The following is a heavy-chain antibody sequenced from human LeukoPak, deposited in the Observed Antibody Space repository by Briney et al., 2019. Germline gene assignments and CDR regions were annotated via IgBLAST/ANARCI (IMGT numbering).Heavy chain of an antibody. V-gene: IGHV6-1*01. Sequence: SQTLSLTCAVSGDSVLSNSSWNWIRQSPSRGLEWLGRTYYRSNWYNDYGVSVKSRININPDTSKNLFSLQLSSVTPEDTAAYYCVRGGQGDGHSADEGFDIWGQGTMVTVS. D-gene: IGHD5-18*01. CDR1: GDSVLSNSS. CDR2: TYYRSNWYN. J-gene: IGHJ3*02. CDR3: VRGGQGDGHSADEGFDI.